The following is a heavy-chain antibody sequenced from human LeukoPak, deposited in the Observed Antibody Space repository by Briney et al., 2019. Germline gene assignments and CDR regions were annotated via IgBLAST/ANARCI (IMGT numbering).Heavy chain of an antibody. CDR2: IYYSGST. V-gene: IGHV4-59*01. CDR3: ARRSYYDSSAIFDY. CDR1: GGPISSYY. D-gene: IGHD3-22*01. J-gene: IGHJ4*02. Sequence: PSETLSLTCTVSGGPISSYYWSWIRQPPGKGLEWIGYIYYSGSTNYNPSLKSRVTISVDTSKNQFSLKLSSVTAADTAVYYCARRSYYDSSAIFDYWGQGTLVTVSS.